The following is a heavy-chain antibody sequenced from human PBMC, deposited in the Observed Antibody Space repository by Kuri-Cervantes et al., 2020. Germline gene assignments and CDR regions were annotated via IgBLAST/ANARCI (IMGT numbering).Heavy chain of an antibody. CDR2: IIPISATT. D-gene: IGHD1-14*01. CDR3: ARDEPGGYLY. Sequence: SVKVSCKSSGDTFNNFAMNWVRQAPGQGLEWMGGIIPISATTNYAQKFQDKVSITTDASATLVFMELTGLGSEDTAVYYCARDEPGGYLYWGQGTTVTVSS. V-gene: IGHV1-69*05. J-gene: IGHJ6*02. CDR1: GDTFNNFA.